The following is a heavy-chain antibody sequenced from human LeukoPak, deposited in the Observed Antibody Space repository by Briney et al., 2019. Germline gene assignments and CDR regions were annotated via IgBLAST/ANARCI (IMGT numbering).Heavy chain of an antibody. Sequence: GGSLRLSCAASGFTFSSYEMNWVRQAPGKGLEWVSYISSSGSTIYYAASVKGRFTISRDNAKNSLYLQMNSLRAEDTAVYYCAREVTISPSFDYWGQGTLVTVSS. V-gene: IGHV3-48*03. CDR2: ISSSGSTI. J-gene: IGHJ4*02. CDR1: GFTFSSYE. CDR3: AREVTISPSFDY. D-gene: IGHD3-3*02.